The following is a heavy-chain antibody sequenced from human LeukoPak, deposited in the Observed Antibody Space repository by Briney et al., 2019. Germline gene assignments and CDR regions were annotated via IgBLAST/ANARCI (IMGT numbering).Heavy chain of an antibody. V-gene: IGHV3-30*03. CDR2: ISNDGSRK. J-gene: IGHJ4*02. CDR1: GFTFSSYA. D-gene: IGHD2-15*01. Sequence: QPGGSLRLSCAASGFTFSSYAMHWVRQAPGKGLEWVSVISNDGSRKYYSDSVKGRFTIYRDDSKNTLCLQMNSLRPEDTALYYCASQVALGYWGQGTLVTVSS. CDR3: ASQVALGY.